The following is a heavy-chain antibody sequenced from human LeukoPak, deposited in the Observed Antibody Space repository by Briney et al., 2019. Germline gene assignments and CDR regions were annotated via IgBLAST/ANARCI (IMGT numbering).Heavy chain of an antibody. V-gene: IGHV3-23*01. Sequence: GGSLRLSCAASGFIFGNYWMHWVRQVPGKGLEWVSAISGSGGSTYYADSVKGRFTISRDNSKNTLYLQMNSLRAEDTAVYYCAKGRGWYNPLVFWGQGTLVTVSS. CDR1: GFIFGNYW. D-gene: IGHD6-19*01. J-gene: IGHJ4*02. CDR2: ISGSGGST. CDR3: AKGRGWYNPLVF.